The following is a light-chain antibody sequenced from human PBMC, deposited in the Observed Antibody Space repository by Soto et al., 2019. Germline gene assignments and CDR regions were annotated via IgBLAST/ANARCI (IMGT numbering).Light chain of an antibody. J-gene: IGKJ1*01. CDR2: DAS. CDR3: QQRSYWPLT. V-gene: IGKV3-11*01. CDR1: QSVSSY. Sequence: EIVLTQSPATLSLSPGERATLSCRASQSVSSYFAWYQQKPGQAPRLLIYDASNRATGIPARFSGSGSGTDFTLIISSIETVDFAVYYCQQRSYWPLTFGQGTKVESK.